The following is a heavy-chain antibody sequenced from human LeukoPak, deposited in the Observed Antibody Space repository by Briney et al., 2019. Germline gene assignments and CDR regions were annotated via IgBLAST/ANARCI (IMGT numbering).Heavy chain of an antibody. Sequence: GGSLRLSCAASGFTFSSYSMNWVRKAPGQGLEWVSSMSSSSSYISYADSAKGRCTTFRDDAKNSLYLQMKSPRAEATAVFYCWGYCSGSSSYFGWGYYFDYWGQGTLVTVSS. CDR1: GFTFSSYS. CDR2: MSSSSSYI. J-gene: IGHJ4*02. CDR3: WGYCSGSSSYFGWGYYFDY. D-gene: IGHD2-15*01. V-gene: IGHV3-21*01.